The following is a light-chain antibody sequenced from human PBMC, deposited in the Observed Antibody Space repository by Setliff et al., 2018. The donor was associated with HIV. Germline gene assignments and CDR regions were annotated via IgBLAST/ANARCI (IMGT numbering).Light chain of an antibody. CDR1: SSNIENNY. J-gene: IGLJ1*01. V-gene: IGLV1-51*01. CDR2: DND. Sequence: QSVLTQPPSVSAAPGQKVTISCSGNSSNIENNYVSWFQLLPGTAPKLLIYDNDRRPSGIPDRFSASKSGSSATLGITGLQTGDEADYYCGTWDNSLRLSAYYAFGTGTKVT. CDR3: GTWDNSLRLSAYYA.